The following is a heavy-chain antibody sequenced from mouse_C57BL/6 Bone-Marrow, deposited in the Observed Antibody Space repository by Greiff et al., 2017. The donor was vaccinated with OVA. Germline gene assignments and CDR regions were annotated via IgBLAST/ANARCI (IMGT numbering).Heavy chain of an antibody. J-gene: IGHJ3*01. CDR3: TTGITTVVAKAY. CDR1: GFNIKDDY. Sequence: DVQLQESGAELVRPGASVKLSCTASGFNIKDDYMHWVKQRPEQGLEWIGWIDPENGDTEYASKFQGKATITADTSSNTAYLQLSSLTSEDTAVYYCTTGITTVVAKAYWGQGTLVTVSA. V-gene: IGHV14-4*01. CDR2: IDPENGDT. D-gene: IGHD1-1*01.